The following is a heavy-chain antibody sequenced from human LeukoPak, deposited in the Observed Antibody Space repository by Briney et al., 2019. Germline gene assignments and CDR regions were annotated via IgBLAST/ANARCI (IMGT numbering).Heavy chain of an antibody. Sequence: GGSLRLSCAASGFTFSSYGMHWVRQAPGKGQEWVAVIWYDGSNKYYADSVKGRFTISRDNSKNTLYLQMNSLRAEDTAVYYCAREESSRFGYWGQGTLVTVSS. CDR2: IWYDGSNK. V-gene: IGHV3-33*01. D-gene: IGHD6-19*01. CDR1: GFTFSSYG. J-gene: IGHJ4*02. CDR3: AREESSRFGY.